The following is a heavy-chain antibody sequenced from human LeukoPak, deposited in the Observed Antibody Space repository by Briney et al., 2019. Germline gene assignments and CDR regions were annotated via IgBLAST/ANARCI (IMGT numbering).Heavy chain of an antibody. CDR3: ARLLYYGMDV. J-gene: IGHJ6*02. V-gene: IGHV3-48*03. CDR1: GFTFSSYK. CDR2: ISSSGSTI. Sequence: GGSLRLSSAASGFTFSSYKMKCVRQAPGKGLEWVSYISSSGSTIYYADSVKGRLTISRDNAKNSLYLQMNSLRAEDTAVYYCARLLYYGMDVWGQGTTVTVSS.